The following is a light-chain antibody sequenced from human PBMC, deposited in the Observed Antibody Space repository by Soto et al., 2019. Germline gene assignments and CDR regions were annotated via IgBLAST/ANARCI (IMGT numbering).Light chain of an antibody. CDR2: DAS. CDR3: QQYENLPT. CDR1: QNINNY. V-gene: IGKV1-33*01. Sequence: DIQITQSPCSLSSSVVYIFTITCQASQNINNYLNWYQQKPGRAPKLLIYDASNLEAGVPSRFRGSGSGTDFTFTISRLQTEDIATYYCQQYENLPTFGQGTRLENK. J-gene: IGKJ5*01.